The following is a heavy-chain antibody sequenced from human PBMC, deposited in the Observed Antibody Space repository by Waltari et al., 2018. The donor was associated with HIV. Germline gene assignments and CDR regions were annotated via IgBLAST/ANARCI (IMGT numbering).Heavy chain of an antibody. Sequence: EVQLVESGGGLVQPGGSLKLSCAASGFTFSGSAMHWVRQASGKGLEWVGRIRSKANSYATAYAASVKGRFTISRDDSKNTAYLQMNSLKTEDTAVYYCFLFSYYDSINHWGQGTLVTVSS. CDR2: IRSKANSYAT. J-gene: IGHJ5*02. V-gene: IGHV3-73*01. CDR3: FLFSYYDSINH. D-gene: IGHD3-22*01. CDR1: GFTFSGSA.